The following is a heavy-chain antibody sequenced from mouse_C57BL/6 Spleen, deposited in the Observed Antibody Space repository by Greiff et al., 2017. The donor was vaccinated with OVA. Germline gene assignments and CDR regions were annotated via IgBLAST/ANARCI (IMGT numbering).Heavy chain of an antibody. D-gene: IGHD2-12*01. Sequence: QVQLKQSGAELVKPGASVKLSCKASGYTFTSYWMHWVKQRPGQGLEWIGNINPSNGGTNYNEKFKSKATLTVDKSSSTAYMQLSSLTSEDSAVYYCARELRRGYYYAMDDWGQGTSVTVSS. CDR2: INPSNGGT. CDR1: GYTFTSYW. CDR3: ARELRRGYYYAMDD. J-gene: IGHJ4*01. V-gene: IGHV1-53*01.